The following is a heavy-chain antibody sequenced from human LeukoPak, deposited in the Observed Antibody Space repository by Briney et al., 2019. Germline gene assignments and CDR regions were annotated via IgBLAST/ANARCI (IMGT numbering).Heavy chain of an antibody. CDR3: ARRKEYYDILTGYYQLFDY. Sequence: PSQPRALTCTIHGSSISSYYWSWIRQPPGKGLEWIGYIYYSGSTNYNPSLKSRVTISVDTSKNQFSLKLSSVTAADTAVYYCARRKEYYDILTGYYQLFDYWGQGTLVTVSS. D-gene: IGHD3-9*01. J-gene: IGHJ4*02. CDR1: GSSISSYY. CDR2: IYYSGST. V-gene: IGHV4-59*08.